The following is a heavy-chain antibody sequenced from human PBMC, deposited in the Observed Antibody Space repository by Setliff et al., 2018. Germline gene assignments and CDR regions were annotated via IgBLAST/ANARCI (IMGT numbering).Heavy chain of an antibody. CDR3: ARVGYCSGPTCYPFDS. Sequence: ASVKVSCKASGGTFSSYAISWVRQAPGQGLEWMGGIIPIFGTANYAQKFQGRVTITADESTSTAYMELSSLRSEDTAVYYCARVGYCSGPTCYPFDSWGQGNLVTVSS. CDR2: IIPIFGTA. V-gene: IGHV1-69*13. D-gene: IGHD2-2*01. CDR1: GGTFSSYA. J-gene: IGHJ4*02.